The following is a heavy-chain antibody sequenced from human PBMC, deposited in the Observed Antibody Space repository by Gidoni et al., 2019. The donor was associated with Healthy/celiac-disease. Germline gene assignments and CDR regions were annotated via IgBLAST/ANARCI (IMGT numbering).Heavy chain of an antibody. D-gene: IGHD4-17*01. J-gene: IGHJ4*02. V-gene: IGHV3-23*01. Sequence: EVQLLESGGGLVQPGGSLRLSCAASGFTFSSYAMSWVRQAPGKGLEWVSAIRGSGGSTYYADSVKGRFTISRDNSKNTLYLQMNSLRAEDTAVYYCAKRDGDYGSFDYWGQGTLVTVSS. CDR1: GFTFSSYA. CDR2: IRGSGGST. CDR3: AKRDGDYGSFDY.